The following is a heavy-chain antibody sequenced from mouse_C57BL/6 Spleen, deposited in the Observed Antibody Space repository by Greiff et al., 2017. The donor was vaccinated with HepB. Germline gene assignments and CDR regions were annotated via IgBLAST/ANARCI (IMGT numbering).Heavy chain of an antibody. J-gene: IGHJ1*03. V-gene: IGHV1-15*01. CDR3: TRERGQGYFDV. Sequence: VQLQQSGAELVRPGASVTLSCKASGYTFTDYEMHWVKQTPVHGLEWIGAIDPETGGTAYNQKFKGKAILTADKSSSTAYMELRSLTSEDSAVYYCTRERGQGYFDVWGTGTTVTVSS. D-gene: IGHD6-1*01. CDR1: GYTFTDYE. CDR2: IDPETGGT.